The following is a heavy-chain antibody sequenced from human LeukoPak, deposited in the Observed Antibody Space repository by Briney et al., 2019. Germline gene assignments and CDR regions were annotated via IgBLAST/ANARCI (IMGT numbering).Heavy chain of an antibody. Sequence: SETLSLTCTVSGGSISGSSYYWGWIRQPPGKGLEWIGSIYYSGSTYYNPSLKSRVTISVDTSKNQFSLKLSSVTAADTAVYYCARHFLSGNGDGDLWGQGTLVTVSS. J-gene: IGHJ4*02. V-gene: IGHV4-39*01. CDR1: GGSISGSSYY. CDR2: IYYSGST. D-gene: IGHD4-17*01. CDR3: ARHFLSGNGDGDL.